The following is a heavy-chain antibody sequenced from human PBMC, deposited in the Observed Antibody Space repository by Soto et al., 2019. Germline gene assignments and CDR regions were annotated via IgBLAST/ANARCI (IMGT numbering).Heavy chain of an antibody. CDR3: ARDFHDSSLDY. Sequence: QVQLQESGPGLVGPSGTLSLTCAVSGGSISSGNWWAWVRQPPGKGLEWIGEIYLSGSTNYNPSLKSRVSISVDKSKIQFSLKLTSVTAADTAVYYCARDFHDSSLDYWGQGTLVTVSS. J-gene: IGHJ4*02. CDR1: GGSISSGNW. V-gene: IGHV4-4*02. D-gene: IGHD3-22*01. CDR2: IYLSGST.